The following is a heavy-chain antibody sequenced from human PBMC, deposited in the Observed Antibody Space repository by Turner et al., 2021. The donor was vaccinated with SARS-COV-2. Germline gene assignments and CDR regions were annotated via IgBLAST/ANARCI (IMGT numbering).Heavy chain of an antibody. Sequence: QLQLQESGPGLVKPSETLSLTCTVSGGSLSSSSYYWGWVRQPPGKGLEWIGSIYYSGSTYYNPSLKSRVTISVDTSKNHFSLKLSSVTAADTALYYCARHWEVAAAAYLARFDPWGQGTLVTVSS. CDR1: GGSLSSSSYY. J-gene: IGHJ5*02. V-gene: IGHV4-39*01. D-gene: IGHD6-13*01. CDR2: IYYSGST. CDR3: ARHWEVAAAAYLARFDP.